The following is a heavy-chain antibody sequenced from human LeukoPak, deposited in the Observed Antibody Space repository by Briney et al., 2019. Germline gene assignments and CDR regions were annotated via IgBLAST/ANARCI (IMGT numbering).Heavy chain of an antibody. V-gene: IGHV6-1*01. Sequence: SQTLSLTCAISGDSVSSNSAAWNWIRQSPSRGLEWLGRTYYRAKWYNDYAVSVKSRITINPDTSKNQFSLQLNSVTPEDTAVYYCARTSILRRRSRHHSSSWFNWFDPWGQGTLVTVSS. J-gene: IGHJ5*02. CDR2: TYYRAKWYN. D-gene: IGHD6-13*01. CDR1: GDSVSSNSAA. CDR3: ARTSILRRRSRHHSSSWFNWFDP.